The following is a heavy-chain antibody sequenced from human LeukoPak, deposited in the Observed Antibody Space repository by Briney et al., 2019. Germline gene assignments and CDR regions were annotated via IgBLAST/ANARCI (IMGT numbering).Heavy chain of an antibody. CDR1: GDSISSYY. V-gene: IGHV4-59*01. J-gene: IGHJ4*02. CDR3: ARDSGYYDY. Sequence: SETLSLTCTVSGDSISSYYWSWIRQPPGKGLEWIGYIYYSGSTNYNPSLKSRVTISVDTSKNQFSLKLSSVTAADTAVYYCARDSGYYDYWGQGTPVTVSS. CDR2: IYYSGST. D-gene: IGHD2-15*01.